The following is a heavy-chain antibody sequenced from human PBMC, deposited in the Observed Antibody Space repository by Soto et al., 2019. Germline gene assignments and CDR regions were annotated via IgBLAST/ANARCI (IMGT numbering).Heavy chain of an antibody. CDR1: GGSISSSNW. CDR2: SHHSGIT. Sequence: QVQLQESGPGLVKPSGTLSLTCAVSGGSISSSNWWTWVRQSPGNGLEWIGESHHSGITNYNPSLKGRVTISLDMPKNQFSLRLTSVTAADTALYYCARCAYGSFTFGLDVWGQGTTVAVSS. D-gene: IGHD3-10*01. J-gene: IGHJ6*02. V-gene: IGHV4-4*02. CDR3: ARCAYGSFTFGLDV.